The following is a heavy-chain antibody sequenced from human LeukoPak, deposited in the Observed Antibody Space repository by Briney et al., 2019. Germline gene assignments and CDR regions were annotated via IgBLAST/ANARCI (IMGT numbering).Heavy chain of an antibody. D-gene: IGHD3-22*01. CDR3: ARDGYYYDSSGYYDY. CDR1: GGSISSSSYY. J-gene: IGHJ4*02. V-gene: IGHV4-39*07. CDR2: IYYSGST. Sequence: PSETLSLTCTVSGGSISSSSYYWGWIRQPPGKGLEWIGSIYYSGSTYYNPSLKSRVTISVDTSKNQFSLKLSSVTAADTAVYYCARDGYYYDSSGYYDYWGQGTLVTVSS.